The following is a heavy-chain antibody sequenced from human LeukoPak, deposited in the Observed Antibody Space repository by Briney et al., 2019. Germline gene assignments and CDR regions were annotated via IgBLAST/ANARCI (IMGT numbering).Heavy chain of an antibody. D-gene: IGHD6-13*01. J-gene: IGHJ6*02. V-gene: IGHV1-18*01. CDR1: GYTFTSYG. CDR2: ISAYNGNT. CDR3: ARDSGPKYSSSWYSGQYYYYGMDV. Sequence: ASVKVSCKASGYTFTSYGISWVRQAPGQGLEWMGWISAYNGNTNYAQKLQGRVTMTTDTSTSTAYMELRSLRSDDPAVYYCARDSGPKYSSSWYSGQYYYYGMDVWGQGTTVTVSS.